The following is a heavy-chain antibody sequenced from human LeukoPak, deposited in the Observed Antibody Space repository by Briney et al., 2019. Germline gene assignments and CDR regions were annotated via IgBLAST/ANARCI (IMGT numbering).Heavy chain of an antibody. CDR3: AIGIDGAFNS. Sequence: GGSLRLTCEASGFTFSGYSMIWVRQAPGKGLEWVSEINRGGHNTYYTDSVKGRFTTSRDNSKNTLFLQMTSLRTEDTAIYYCAIGIDGAFNSWGQGTLVTVSS. V-gene: IGHV3-23*01. J-gene: IGHJ4*02. D-gene: IGHD3-16*01. CDR1: GFTFSGYS. CDR2: INRGGHNT.